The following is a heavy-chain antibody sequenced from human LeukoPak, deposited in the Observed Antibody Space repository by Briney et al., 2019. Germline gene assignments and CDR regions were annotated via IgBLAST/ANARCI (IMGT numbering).Heavy chain of an antibody. CDR2: IYYSGST. J-gene: IGHJ4*02. Sequence: SETLSLTCTVSGGSISSSSYYWGWVRQPPGKGLEWSGSIYYSGSTYYNPSLKSRVTISVDTSKNQFSLKLSSVTAADTAVYYCAREGGWFGEFHFDYWGQGTLVTVSS. D-gene: IGHD3-10*01. V-gene: IGHV4-39*07. CDR1: GGSISSSSYY. CDR3: AREGGWFGEFHFDY.